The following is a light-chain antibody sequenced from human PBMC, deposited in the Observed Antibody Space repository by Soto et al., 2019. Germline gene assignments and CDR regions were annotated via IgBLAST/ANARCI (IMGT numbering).Light chain of an antibody. V-gene: IGKV3-20*01. CDR2: GAS. CDR3: QHYDHLPPFT. J-gene: IGKJ3*01. Sequence: EIVLTQSPGTLSVSPGERVTLSCRASQSVNSNYLAWYQQRPGQAPRLLIFGASYRATGIPDRFSGSGSGTDFTLTISRLEPEDFAVYYCQHYDHLPPFTFGPGTKVAI. CDR1: QSVNSNY.